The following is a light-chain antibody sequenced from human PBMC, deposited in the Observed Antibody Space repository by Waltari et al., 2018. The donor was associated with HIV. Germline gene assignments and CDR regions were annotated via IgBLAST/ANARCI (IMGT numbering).Light chain of an antibody. CDR2: SNN. V-gene: IGLV1-44*01. CDR3: ATWDDTLSGPV. J-gene: IGLJ3*02. CDR1: ISNIGSNS. Sequence: QSVLTQPTSASGTPGQKITISCSGNISNIGSNSVNWYQQFSGAAPKLLIFSNNQHPAGVPARFSGSKSGSSASLAISGLPSDDEAIYHCATWDDTLSGPVFGGGTKLTVL.